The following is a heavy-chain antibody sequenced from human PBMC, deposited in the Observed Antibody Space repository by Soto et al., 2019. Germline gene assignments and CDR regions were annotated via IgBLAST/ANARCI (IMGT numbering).Heavy chain of an antibody. CDR3: ARDHGWWSFDY. CDR2: INPNSGGT. Sequence: EALVKVSCKASGYTFTGLYIHWVRLAPGQGLEWMGWINPNSGGTNYAEKFQGRVTMTRDTSISTAYMELSSLRSDDTAVYYCARDHGWWSFDYWGQGALVTVSS. V-gene: IGHV1-2*02. J-gene: IGHJ4*02. CDR1: GYTFTGLY. D-gene: IGHD2-8*02.